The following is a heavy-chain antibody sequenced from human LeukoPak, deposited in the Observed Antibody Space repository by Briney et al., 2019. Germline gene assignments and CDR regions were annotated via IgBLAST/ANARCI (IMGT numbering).Heavy chain of an antibody. V-gene: IGHV3-21*01. CDR2: ISSSSSYI. CDR1: GFTFTSAW. J-gene: IGHJ4*02. D-gene: IGHD4-17*01. CDR3: ARALNDYGDYVFDY. Sequence: GGSLRLSCAASGFTFTSAWMTWVRQAPGKGLEWVSSISSSSSYIYYADSLKGRFTISRDNAKNSLYLQMNSLRAGDTAVYYCARALNDYGDYVFDYWGQGTLVTVSS.